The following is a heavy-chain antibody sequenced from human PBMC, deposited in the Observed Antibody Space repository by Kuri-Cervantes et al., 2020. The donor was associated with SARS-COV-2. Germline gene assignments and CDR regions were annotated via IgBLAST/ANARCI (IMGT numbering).Heavy chain of an antibody. Sequence: SVKVSCKASGGTFSSYAISWVRQAPGQGLEWMGGIIPIFGTANYAQKFQGRVTITADESTSTAYMELSSLRSEDTAVYYCARDRNGNYLNEPDYWGQGTLVTVSS. J-gene: IGHJ4*02. V-gene: IGHV1-69*13. CDR1: GGTFSSYA. CDR2: IIPIFGTA. D-gene: IGHD4-17*01. CDR3: ARDRNGNYLNEPDY.